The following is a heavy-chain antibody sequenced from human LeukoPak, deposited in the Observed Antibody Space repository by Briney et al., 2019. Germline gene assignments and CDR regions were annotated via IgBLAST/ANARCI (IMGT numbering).Heavy chain of an antibody. Sequence: SQTLSLTCTVSGGSISSGSYYWSWIRQPAGEGLEWIGRIYTSGSTNYNPSLKSRVTISVGTSKNQFSLKLSSVTAADTAVYYCARERITMIVVVNGPFDYWGQGTLVIVSS. D-gene: IGHD3-22*01. CDR2: IYTSGST. J-gene: IGHJ4*02. CDR3: ARERITMIVVVNGPFDY. CDR1: GGSISSGSYY. V-gene: IGHV4-61*02.